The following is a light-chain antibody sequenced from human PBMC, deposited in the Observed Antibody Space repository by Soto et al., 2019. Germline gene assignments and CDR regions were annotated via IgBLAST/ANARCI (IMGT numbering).Light chain of an antibody. V-gene: IGKV3-20*01. CDR1: QSVTSNF. CDR3: QQYGSSPYT. CDR2: GAS. Sequence: EIVLTQSPGTLSLSPGERATLSCRASQSVTSNFLAWYQQKPGQAPRLLIYGASSRATGIPDRFSGSGSGTDFTLTISRLEPEDVAVYSCQQYGSSPYTFGQGTKLEIK. J-gene: IGKJ2*01.